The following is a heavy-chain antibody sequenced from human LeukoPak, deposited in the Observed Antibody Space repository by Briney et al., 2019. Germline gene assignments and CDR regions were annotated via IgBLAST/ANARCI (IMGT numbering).Heavy chain of an antibody. V-gene: IGHV5-51*01. CDR3: ARARFCSGGSCYAEY. J-gene: IGHJ4*02. Sequence: GASLKISSKGSGSSFNTYWIGWVRRLPGKGLEWMGIIYPGDSDTRYSTSFQGQVTISADKSISTAYLQWSSLKASDTAMYYCARARFCSGGSCYAEYWGQGTLVTVSS. CDR1: GSSFNTYW. D-gene: IGHD2-15*01. CDR2: IYPGDSDT.